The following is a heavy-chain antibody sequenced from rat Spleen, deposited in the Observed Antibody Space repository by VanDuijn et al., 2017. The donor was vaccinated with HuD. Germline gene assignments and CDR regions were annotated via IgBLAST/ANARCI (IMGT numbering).Heavy chain of an antibody. CDR2: ITNTGDPT. CDR1: GFTFNNYW. D-gene: IGHD1-1*01. CDR3: AKDLDYSGDNWLAY. Sequence: EVQLVESGGGLVQPGRSLKLSCVASGFTFNNYWMTWIRQAPGKGLEWVASITNTGDPTYYPDSVRGRFTISRDNAKSTLYLQMESLRSEDTATYYCAKDLDYSGDNWLAYWGQGTLVTVSS. V-gene: IGHV5-31*01. J-gene: IGHJ3*01.